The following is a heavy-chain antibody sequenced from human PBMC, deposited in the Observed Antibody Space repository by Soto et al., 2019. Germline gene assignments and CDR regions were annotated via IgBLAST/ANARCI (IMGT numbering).Heavy chain of an antibody. J-gene: IGHJ6*02. D-gene: IGHD3-3*01. Sequence: PGGSLRLSCAASGFTFSNAWMSWVRQAPGKGLEWVGRIKSKTDGGTTDYAALVKGRFTISRDDSKNTLYLQMNSLKTEDTAVYYCTTIRAESYYDFWSGRHPYYYYGLDVWGQGTTVTVSS. V-gene: IGHV3-15*01. CDR3: TTIRAESYYDFWSGRHPYYYYGLDV. CDR1: GFTFSNAW. CDR2: IKSKTDGGTT.